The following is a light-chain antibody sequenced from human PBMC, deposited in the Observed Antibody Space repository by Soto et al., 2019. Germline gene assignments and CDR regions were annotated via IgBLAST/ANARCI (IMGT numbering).Light chain of an antibody. V-gene: IGLV2-14*01. CDR2: EVS. CDR1: SSDVGSYDY. Sequence: SALTQPASVSGSPGQSITISCTGTSSDVGSYDYVSWYQQHPGKVPKLIIYEVSNRPSGVSNRFSGSKSGNTASLTISGLQAEDEADYYCCSYTSTSTRLFGGGTKLTVL. CDR3: CSYTSTSTRL. J-gene: IGLJ2*01.